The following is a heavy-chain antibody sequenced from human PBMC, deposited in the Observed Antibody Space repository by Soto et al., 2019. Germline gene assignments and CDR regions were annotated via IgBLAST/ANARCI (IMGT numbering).Heavy chain of an antibody. Sequence: KPXETLSLTCDVSGGSFTGYYWSWIRQPPGKGLEWIGEINHSGFTNYNPSLTGRVTISLDTSKSQFSLKLSSLTAADTAFYFCARGHGRFAHWGQGTLVTVSS. CDR1: GGSFTGYY. CDR3: ARGHGRFAH. J-gene: IGHJ4*02. CDR2: INHSGFT. V-gene: IGHV4-34*01.